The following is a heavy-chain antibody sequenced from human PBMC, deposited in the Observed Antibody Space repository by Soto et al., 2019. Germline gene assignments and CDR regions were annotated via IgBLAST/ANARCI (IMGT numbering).Heavy chain of an antibody. D-gene: IGHD2-8*01. CDR2: ISYDGSNK. V-gene: IGHV3-30*18. J-gene: IGHJ6*02. CDR3: AKDNGSPSWGAENYCGMDV. Sequence: QVQLVESGGGVVQPGRSLRLSCAASGFTFSSYGMHWVRQAPGKGLEWVAVISYDGSNKYYADSVKGRFTISRDNSKKTLYLQMNGVRAEDTAVYYCAKDNGSPSWGAENYCGMDVWGQGTTVTVS. CDR1: GFTFSSYG.